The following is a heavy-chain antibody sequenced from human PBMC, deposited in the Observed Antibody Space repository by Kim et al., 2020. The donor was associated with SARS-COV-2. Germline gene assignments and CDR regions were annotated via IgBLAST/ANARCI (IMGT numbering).Heavy chain of an antibody. D-gene: IGHD6-13*01. CDR3: ARKGIANALDI. Sequence: TYYNPSLKSRVTISADSSKNQFSLKLTSVTAADTAVYYCARKGIANALDIWGQGTLVTVSS. CDR2: T. J-gene: IGHJ3*02. V-gene: IGHV4-31*02.